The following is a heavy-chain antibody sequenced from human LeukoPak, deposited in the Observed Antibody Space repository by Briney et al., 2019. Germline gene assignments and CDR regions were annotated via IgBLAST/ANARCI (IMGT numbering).Heavy chain of an antibody. D-gene: IGHD6-25*01. CDR2: ISWNSGSI. CDR1: GFTFDDYA. J-gene: IGHJ3*02. V-gene: IGHV3-9*01. Sequence: GRSLRLSCAASGFTFDDYAMHWVRQAPGKGLEWVSGISWNSGSIGYADSVKGRFTISRDNAKNSLYLQMNSLRAEDTAVYYCARDGPYSSDDAFDIWGQGTMVTVSS. CDR3: ARDGPYSSDDAFDI.